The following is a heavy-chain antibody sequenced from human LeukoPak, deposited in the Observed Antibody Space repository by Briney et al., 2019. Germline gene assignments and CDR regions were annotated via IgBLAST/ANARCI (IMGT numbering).Heavy chain of an antibody. V-gene: IGHV3-33*01. D-gene: IGHD1-26*01. CDR1: GFTFSSYG. J-gene: IGHJ4*02. CDR3: ARVSEVGARSYFDY. Sequence: GGSLRLSCAASGFTFSSYGMHWVRQAPGKGLEWVAVIWYDGSNKYYADSAKGRFTISRDNSKNTLYLQMNSLRAEDTAVYYCARVSEVGARSYFDYWGQGTLVTVSS. CDR2: IWYDGSNK.